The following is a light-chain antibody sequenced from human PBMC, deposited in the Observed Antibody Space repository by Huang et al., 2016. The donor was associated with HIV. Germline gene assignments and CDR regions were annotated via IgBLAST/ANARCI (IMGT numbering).Light chain of an antibody. Sequence: DMQMTQSPSSLSASVGDRVTISCRSSQSFSSSVNWYQQRPGKAPKLLIYAAASWQSGVPASCSGSGSGTDFSLTINSLQPEDFATYYCQQIDSTPYTFGQGTKLEIK. CDR2: AAA. J-gene: IGKJ2*01. V-gene: IGKV1-39*01. CDR3: QQIDSTPYT. CDR1: QSFSSS.